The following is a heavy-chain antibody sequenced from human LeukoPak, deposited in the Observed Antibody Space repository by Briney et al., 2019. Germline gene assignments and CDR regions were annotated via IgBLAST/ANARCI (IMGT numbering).Heavy chain of an antibody. Sequence: GGSLRLSCAASGFTFSSYSMNWVRQAPGKGLEWVSYISSSGSTIYYAESVKGRFTISRDNAKNSLYLQMNSLRTEDTAVYYGSKLGITMIGGVWGKGTTVTISS. CDR3: SKLGITMIGGV. V-gene: IGHV3-48*04. CDR2: ISSSGSTI. CDR1: GFTFSSYS. D-gene: IGHD3-10*02. J-gene: IGHJ6*04.